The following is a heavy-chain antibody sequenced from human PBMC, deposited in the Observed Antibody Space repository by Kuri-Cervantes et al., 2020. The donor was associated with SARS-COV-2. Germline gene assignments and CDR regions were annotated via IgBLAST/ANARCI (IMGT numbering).Heavy chain of an antibody. CDR3: ARDRLRLLGPPHAFDI. V-gene: IGHV1-18*04. J-gene: IGHJ3*02. D-gene: IGHD3-3*01. CDR1: GYTFTGYY. CDR2: ITAYNGNT. Sequence: ALVKVSCKASGYTFTGYYMHWVRQAPGQGLEWMGWITAYNGNTNYAQKFQGRVTMTMDTSTSTAYMELRGLRPDDTAVYYCARDRLRLLGPPHAFDIWGQGTVVTVSS.